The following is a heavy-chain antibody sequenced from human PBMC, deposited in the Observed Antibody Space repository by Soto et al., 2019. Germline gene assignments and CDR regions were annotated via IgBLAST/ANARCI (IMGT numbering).Heavy chain of an antibody. D-gene: IGHD1-26*01. V-gene: IGHV1-69*02. Sequence: VTSKDSVGGISVYPVGRLRQAHEKGLEWMGRIIPILGIANYAQKFQGRVTITADKSTSTAYMELSSLRSEDTAVYYCARSGARRVGGWSSYYYYYGMDVWGQGTTVTVSS. CDR2: IIPILGIA. J-gene: IGHJ6*02. CDR1: VGGISVYP. CDR3: ARSGARRVGGWSSYYYYYGMDV.